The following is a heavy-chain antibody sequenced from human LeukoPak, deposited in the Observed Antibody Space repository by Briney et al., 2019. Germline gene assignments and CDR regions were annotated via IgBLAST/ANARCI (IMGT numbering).Heavy chain of an antibody. J-gene: IGHJ4*02. V-gene: IGHV3-33*01. CDR2: IWYDGSNK. CDR1: GFTFSSYG. D-gene: IGHD6-19*01. CDR3: ARDPPRYSSGWPFDY. Sequence: GRTLRLSCAASGFTFSSYGMHWVPQAPGMELQWVAVIWYDGSNKYYADSVKGRFTISRDNSRNTLYLQMNSLRAEDTGVYYCARDPPRYSSGWPFDYWGQGTLVTVSS.